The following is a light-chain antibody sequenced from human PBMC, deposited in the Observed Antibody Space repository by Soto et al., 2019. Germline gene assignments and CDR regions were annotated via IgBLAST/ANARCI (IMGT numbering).Light chain of an antibody. V-gene: IGLV2-8*01. CDR1: SSDVGAYKY. Sequence: QSALTQPPSASGSPGQSVTISCTGTSSDVGAYKYVSWYQQYPGKAPKLMIYEVTKRPSGVPDRFSGSKSGNTASLPVSGLQAEDASEDYCASYVGNDIWVFGGGTKVTVL. J-gene: IGLJ3*02. CDR2: EVT. CDR3: ASYVGNDIWV.